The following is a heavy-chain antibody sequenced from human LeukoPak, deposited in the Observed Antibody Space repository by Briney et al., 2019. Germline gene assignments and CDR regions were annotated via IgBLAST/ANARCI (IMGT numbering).Heavy chain of an antibody. CDR3: ARDRRGDCSSTSCLAP. CDR2: IYSGGST. CDR1: GFTVSSNY. Sequence: PGGSLRLSCAASGFTVSSNYMSWVRQAPGKGLEWVSVIYSGGSTYYADSVKGRFTISRDNSKNTLYLQMNSLRAEDTAVYYCARDRRGDCSSTSCLAPWGQGTLVTVSS. J-gene: IGHJ5*02. D-gene: IGHD2-2*01. V-gene: IGHV3-53*01.